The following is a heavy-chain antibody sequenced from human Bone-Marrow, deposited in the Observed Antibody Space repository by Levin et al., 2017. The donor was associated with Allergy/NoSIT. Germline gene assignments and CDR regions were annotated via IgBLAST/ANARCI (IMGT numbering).Heavy chain of an antibody. CDR2: ISSSSSFN. V-gene: IGHV3-21*01. Sequence: PSQTLSLTCAASGFNFNSYHMNWVRQAPGKGPEWVASISSSSSFNYYADSVKGRFTISRDNAKNSLFLQMTSLRVEDTAVYYCARRAFYYDSSGYNWFDPWGQGTLVTVSS. CDR3: ARRAFYYDSSGYNWFDP. D-gene: IGHD3-22*01. J-gene: IGHJ5*02. CDR1: GFNFNSYH.